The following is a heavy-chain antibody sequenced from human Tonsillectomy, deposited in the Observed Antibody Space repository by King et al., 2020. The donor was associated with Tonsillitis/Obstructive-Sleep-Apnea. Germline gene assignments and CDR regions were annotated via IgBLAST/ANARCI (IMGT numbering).Heavy chain of an antibody. CDR3: AREVFEEWELLPYFDY. D-gene: IGHD1-26*01. CDR2: INHSGST. J-gene: IGHJ4*02. V-gene: IGHV4-34*01. CDR1: GGSFSGYY. Sequence: VQLQQWGAGLLKPSETLSLTCAVYGGSFSGYYWSWIRQPPGKGPEWIGEINHSGSTNYNPSLKSRVTISVDTSKNQFSLKLSSVTAADTAVYYCAREVFEEWELLPYFDYWGQGTLVTVSS.